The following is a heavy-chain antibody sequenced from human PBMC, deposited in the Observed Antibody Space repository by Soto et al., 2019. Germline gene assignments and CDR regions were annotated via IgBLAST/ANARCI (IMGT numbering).Heavy chain of an antibody. D-gene: IGHD3-10*01. V-gene: IGHV1-8*01. CDR2: MNPNSGNT. CDR3: ARGLRYYYGSASYLHYYYYYYMDV. J-gene: IGHJ6*03. Sequence: ASVKVSCKASGYTFTSYDINWVRQATGQGLEWMGWMNPNSGNTGYAQKFQGRVTMTRNTSIRTAYMELSSLRSEATAVYYCARGLRYYYGSASYLHYYYYYYMDVWGKGTTVTVSS. CDR1: GYTFTSYD.